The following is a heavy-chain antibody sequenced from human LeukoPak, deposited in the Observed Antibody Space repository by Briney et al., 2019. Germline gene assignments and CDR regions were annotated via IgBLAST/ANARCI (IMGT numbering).Heavy chain of an antibody. CDR1: GGSISSGDYY. J-gene: IGHJ5*02. D-gene: IGHD3-22*01. Sequence: PSETLSLTCTVSGGSISSGDYYWSWIRQPPGKGLEWIGYTYYSGSTHYNPSLKNRVSISVDTSKNQFSLNLSSVTAADTAVYYCARPYYYDSRIDPWGQGTLVTVSS. CDR3: ARPYYYDSRIDP. CDR2: TYYSGST. V-gene: IGHV4-30-4*01.